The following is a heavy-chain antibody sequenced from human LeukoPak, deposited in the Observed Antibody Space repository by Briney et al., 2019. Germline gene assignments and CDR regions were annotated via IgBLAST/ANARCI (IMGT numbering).Heavy chain of an antibody. CDR2: IYYSGST. Sequence: PSETLSLTCTVSGGSIRSYYWSWIRQPPGKGLEWLGYIYYSGSTNYNPSLKSRVSISVDTSKNQFSLKLSSVTAADTAVYYCARHVHCSGGSCYRYGMDGCGQGTTVTVSS. D-gene: IGHD2-15*01. CDR1: GGSIRSYY. CDR3: ARHVHCSGGSCYRYGMDG. J-gene: IGHJ6*02. V-gene: IGHV4-59*01.